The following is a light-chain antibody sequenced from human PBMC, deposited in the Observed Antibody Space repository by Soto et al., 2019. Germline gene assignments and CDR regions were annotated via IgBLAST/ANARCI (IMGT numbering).Light chain of an antibody. J-gene: IGLJ2*01. CDR2: GNS. Sequence: QAVVTQPPSVSGAPGQRVTISCTGSSSNIGAGYDVHWYQQLPGTAPKLLIYGNSNRPSGVPDRFSGSKSGTSASLAITGLQAEDEADYYCQSYDSSQRVFGGGTQLTVL. CDR3: QSYDSSQRV. CDR1: SSNIGAGYD. V-gene: IGLV1-40*01.